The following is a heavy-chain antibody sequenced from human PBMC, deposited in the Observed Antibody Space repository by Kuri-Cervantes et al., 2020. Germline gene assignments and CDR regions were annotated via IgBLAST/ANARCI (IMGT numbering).Heavy chain of an antibody. CDR1: GFTLSDHY. CDR2: IKGDGSEK. D-gene: IGHD7-27*01. Sequence: GGSLRLSCAAYGFTLSDHYMSWNRQAPGKGLEWVANIKGDGSEKYYVDSVKGRFTISRDNARNSLYLRMDSLRVEDTALYYCAKERLGMGFDYWGQGVLVTVSS. V-gene: IGHV3-7*04. J-gene: IGHJ4*02. CDR3: AKERLGMGFDY.